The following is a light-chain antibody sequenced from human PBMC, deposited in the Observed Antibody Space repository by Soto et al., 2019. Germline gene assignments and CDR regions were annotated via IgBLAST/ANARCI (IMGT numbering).Light chain of an antibody. V-gene: IGLV2-14*01. CDR2: EVT. CDR3: TSYTNSKAYIL. J-gene: IGLJ2*01. CDR1: RTDIGGYNY. Sequence: QSALTQPASVSGSLGQSITISCTGTRTDIGGYNYVSWYQQYPGKAPKLVICEVTSRPSGISDRFSGSKSGNTASLTISGLQAEDEADYFCTSYTNSKAYILFGGGTKLT.